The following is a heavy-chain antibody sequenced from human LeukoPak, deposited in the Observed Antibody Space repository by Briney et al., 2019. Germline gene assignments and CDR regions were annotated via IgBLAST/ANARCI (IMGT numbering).Heavy chain of an antibody. V-gene: IGHV4-34*01. CDR3: ARVTGYDWESFYDY. Sequence: SETLSLTCAVYGGSFSGYYWSWIRQPPGKGLEWIGEINHSGSTNYNPSLKSRVTISVDTSKNQFSLKLSSVTAADTAVYYCARVTGYDWESFYDYWGQGILVTVSS. CDR2: INHSGST. J-gene: IGHJ4*02. D-gene: IGHD5-12*01. CDR1: GGSFSGYY.